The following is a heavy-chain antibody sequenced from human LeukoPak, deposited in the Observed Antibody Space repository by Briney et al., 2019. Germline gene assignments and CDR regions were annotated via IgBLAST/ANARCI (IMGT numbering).Heavy chain of an antibody. Sequence: GGSLRLSCAASGFTFSSYGMHCVRQAPGKGLEWVSYISSSGTIIYYADSVKGRFTVSRDNAKNSLYLQMNSLRAEDTAVYYCATALWAVAGSVDCWGQGTLVTVSS. CDR2: ISSSGTII. D-gene: IGHD6-19*01. J-gene: IGHJ4*02. V-gene: IGHV3-48*03. CDR3: ATALWAVAGSVDC. CDR1: GFTFSSYG.